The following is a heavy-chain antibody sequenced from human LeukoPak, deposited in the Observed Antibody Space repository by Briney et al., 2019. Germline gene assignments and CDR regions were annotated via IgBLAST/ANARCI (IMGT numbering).Heavy chain of an antibody. D-gene: IGHD3-22*01. Sequence: GGSLRLSCVASGFTFSTYAMHWVRQAPGKGLEWVAVISYDGSNKYYADSVKGRFTISRDNSKNTLYLQMNSLRAEDTAVYYCARDQAYYYDSSGYLDPWGQGTLVTVSS. V-gene: IGHV3-30-3*01. CDR1: GFTFSTYA. CDR3: ARDQAYYYDSSGYLDP. CDR2: ISYDGSNK. J-gene: IGHJ5*02.